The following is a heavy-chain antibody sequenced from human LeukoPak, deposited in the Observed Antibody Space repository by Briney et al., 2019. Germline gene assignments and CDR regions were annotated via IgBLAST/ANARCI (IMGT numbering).Heavy chain of an antibody. J-gene: IGHJ4*02. CDR2: IYYSGST. D-gene: IGHD1-26*01. V-gene: IGHV4-39*01. CDR3: ARIVGASDH. CDR1: GGSISSSSYY. Sequence: SETLSLTCTVSGGSISSSSYYWGWIRQPPGKGLEWIGSIYYSGSTYYNPSLKSRVTISVDTSKNQFSLKLSSVTAADTAVYYCARIVGASDHWGQGTLVTVSS.